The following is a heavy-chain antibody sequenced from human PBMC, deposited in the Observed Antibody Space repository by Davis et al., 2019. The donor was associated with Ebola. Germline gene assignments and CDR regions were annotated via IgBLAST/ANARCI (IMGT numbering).Heavy chain of an antibody. CDR1: GGSFSDYY. J-gene: IGHJ3*02. CDR3: ARSRWFRGRDAFDI. Sequence: MPSETLSLTCAVYGGSFSDYYWSWIRQPPGKGLEWIGEINHSGSTNYNPSLKSRVTISVDTSKNQFSLKLSSVTAADTAVYYCARSRWFRGRDAFDIWGQGTMVTVSS. D-gene: IGHD3-10*01. V-gene: IGHV4-34*01. CDR2: INHSGST.